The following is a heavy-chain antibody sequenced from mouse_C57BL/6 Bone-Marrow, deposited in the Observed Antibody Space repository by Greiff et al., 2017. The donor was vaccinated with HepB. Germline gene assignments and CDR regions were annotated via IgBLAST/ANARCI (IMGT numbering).Heavy chain of an antibody. CDR3: STGTRWYFDV. CDR1: GFTFSSYA. D-gene: IGHD4-1*01. CDR2: ISSGGDYI. Sequence: VKLMESGEGLVKPGGSLKLSCAASGFTFSSYAMSWVRQTPEKRLEWVAYISSGGDYIYYADTVKGRFTISRDNARNTLYLQMSSLKSEDTAMYYCSTGTRWYFDVWGTGTTVTVSS. V-gene: IGHV5-9-1*02. J-gene: IGHJ1*03.